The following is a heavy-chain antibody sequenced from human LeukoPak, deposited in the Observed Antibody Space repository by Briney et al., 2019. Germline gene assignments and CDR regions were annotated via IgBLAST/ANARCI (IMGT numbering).Heavy chain of an antibody. J-gene: IGHJ4*02. V-gene: IGHV4-59*01. CDR3: ARSSGWYRSLDY. CDR1: GGSISGYY. CDR2: IYYSGST. Sequence: PSETLSLTCTVSGGSISGYYWSWIRQPPGKGLEWIGYIYYSGSTNYNPSLKSRVTISLDTSKNQFSLKLSSVTAADTAVFYCARSSGWYRSLDYWGQGTLVTVSS. D-gene: IGHD6-19*01.